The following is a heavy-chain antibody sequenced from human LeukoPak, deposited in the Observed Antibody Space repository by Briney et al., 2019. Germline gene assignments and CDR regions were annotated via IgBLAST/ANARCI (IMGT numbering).Heavy chain of an antibody. CDR2: ISSNGDNT. V-gene: IGHV3-64D*06. CDR3: VRGTGY. CDR1: GFTFSTYF. J-gene: IGHJ4*02. Sequence: GGSLRLSCSVSGFTFSTYFMHWVRQAPGKGLEYVSSISSNGDNTYYADSVKGRFTISRDNSKNTLYLQMSRLRPGDTVVYFCVRGTGYWGQGTLVTVSS.